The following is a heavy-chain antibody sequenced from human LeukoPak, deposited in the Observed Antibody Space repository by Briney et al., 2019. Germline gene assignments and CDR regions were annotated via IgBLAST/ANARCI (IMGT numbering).Heavy chain of an antibody. CDR3: ARADCSGGSCYFDY. V-gene: IGHV1-18*01. Sequence: ASVKVSCKASGYTFTSYGISWVGQAPGQGLEWMGWISAYNGNTNYAQKLQGRVTMTTDTSTSTAYMELRSLRSDDTAVYYCARADCSGGSCYFDYWGQGTLVTVSS. CDR2: ISAYNGNT. D-gene: IGHD2-15*01. J-gene: IGHJ4*02. CDR1: GYTFTSYG.